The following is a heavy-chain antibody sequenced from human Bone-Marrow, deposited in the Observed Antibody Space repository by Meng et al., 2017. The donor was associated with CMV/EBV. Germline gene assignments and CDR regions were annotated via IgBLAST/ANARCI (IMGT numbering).Heavy chain of an antibody. CDR2: IVVGSGNT. CDR3: AATVVPAANFAFDI. D-gene: IGHD2-2*01. CDR1: GFTFTSSA. Sequence: SVKVSCKASGFTFTSSAVQWVRQARGQRLEWIGWIVVGSGNTNYAQKFQERVTITRDMSTSTAYMELSSLRSGDTAVYYCAATVVPAANFAFDIWGQGTMVTVSS. J-gene: IGHJ3*02. V-gene: IGHV1-58*01.